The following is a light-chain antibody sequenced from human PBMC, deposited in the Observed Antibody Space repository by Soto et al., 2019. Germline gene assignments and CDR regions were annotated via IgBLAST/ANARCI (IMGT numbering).Light chain of an antibody. V-gene: IGKV3-20*01. CDR2: AAS. Sequence: EIVLTQSPGTLSLSPGERATISCRASQSVSSNYLACYQQKPGQAPRLLIYAASNRASGIPARFGGMGSGADFTLTGGRLEPEVFAVYYCQQYGSAPWTFGQGTKVEI. CDR3: QQYGSAPWT. J-gene: IGKJ1*01. CDR1: QSVSSNY.